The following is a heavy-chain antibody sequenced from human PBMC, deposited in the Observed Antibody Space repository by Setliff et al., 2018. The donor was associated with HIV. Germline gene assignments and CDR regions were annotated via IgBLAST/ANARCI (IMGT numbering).Heavy chain of an antibody. Sequence: SETLSLTCAVYGESLSDYYWSWIRQPPGKGLEWIGEINNNKSSDYNPSLKSRVTMSVDTSKNQFSLKVKSVTAADTAVYYCARQKKSSSWSPNDYWGQGTLVTVSS. V-gene: IGHV4-34*01. CDR1: GESLSDYY. CDR2: INNNKSS. CDR3: ARQKKSSSWSPNDY. J-gene: IGHJ4*02. D-gene: IGHD2-2*01.